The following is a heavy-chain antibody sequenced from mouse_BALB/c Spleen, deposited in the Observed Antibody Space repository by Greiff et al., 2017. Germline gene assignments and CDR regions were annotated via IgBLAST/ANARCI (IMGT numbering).Heavy chain of an antibody. CDR3: ARDFYFDY. CDR1: GFAFSSYD. V-gene: IGHV5-12-1*01. J-gene: IGHJ2*01. Sequence: EVQLVESGGGLVKPGGSLKLSCAASGFAFSSYDMSWVRQTPEKRLEWVAYISSGGGSTYYPDTVKGRFTISRDNAKNTLYLQMSSLKSEDTAMYYCARDFYFDYWGQGTTLTVSS. CDR2: ISSGGGST.